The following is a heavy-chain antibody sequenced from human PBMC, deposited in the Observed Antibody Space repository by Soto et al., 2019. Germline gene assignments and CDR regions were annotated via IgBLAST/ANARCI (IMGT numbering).Heavy chain of an antibody. CDR1: GFTFSNAW. J-gene: IGHJ4*02. Sequence: GGSLRLSCAASGFTFSNAWMSWVRQAPGKGLEWVGRIKSKTDGGTTDNGAPVKGRFTISKDDSKNTRYLQMNSLKTEDTAVYYCTAVPGYYDSSDYYFDYWGQGNLVTVSS. V-gene: IGHV3-15*01. D-gene: IGHD3-22*01. CDR2: IKSKTDGGTT. CDR3: TAVPGYYDSSDYYFDY.